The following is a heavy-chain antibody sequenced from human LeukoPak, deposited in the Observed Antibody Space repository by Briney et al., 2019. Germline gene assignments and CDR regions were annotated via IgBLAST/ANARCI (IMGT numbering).Heavy chain of an antibody. CDR3: ARDKTDYYDSSGYYYPDAFDI. CDR2: ISSSGNTI. V-gene: IGHV3-48*03. J-gene: IGHJ3*02. Sequence: GGSLRLSCAASGFTFSSYEMNGVRQAPGKGLEWVSYISSSGNTIYYADSVKGRFTISRDNAKNSLYLQMNSLRAEDTAVYYCARDKTDYYDSSGYYYPDAFDIWGQGTMVTVSS. CDR1: GFTFSSYE. D-gene: IGHD3-22*01.